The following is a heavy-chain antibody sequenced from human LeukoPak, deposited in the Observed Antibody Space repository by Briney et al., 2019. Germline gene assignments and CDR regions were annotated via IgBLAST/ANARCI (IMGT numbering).Heavy chain of an antibody. CDR1: GGSISSGSYY. CDR3: ARVYYSSSYDYWYFDL. Sequence: SETLSLTCTVSGGSISSGSYYWSWIRQPAGKGLEWIGRIYTSGSTNYNPSLKSRVTISVDRSKNQFSLKLSSVTAADTAVYYCARVYYSSSYDYWYFDLWGRGTLVTVSS. CDR2: IYTSGST. J-gene: IGHJ2*01. V-gene: IGHV4-61*02. D-gene: IGHD6-13*01.